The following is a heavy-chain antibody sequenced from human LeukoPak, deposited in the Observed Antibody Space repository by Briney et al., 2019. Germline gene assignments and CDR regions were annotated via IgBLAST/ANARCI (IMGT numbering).Heavy chain of an antibody. V-gene: IGHV3-9*01. Sequence: GGSLRLSCAASGFTFDDYAMHWVRQAPGKGLEWVSGISWNSGSIGYADSVKGRFTISRDNAKNSLYLQMNSLRAEDTALYYCAKGKWLVSAFDYWGQGTLVTVS. D-gene: IGHD6-19*01. J-gene: IGHJ4*02. CDR2: ISWNSGSI. CDR3: AKGKWLVSAFDY. CDR1: GFTFDDYA.